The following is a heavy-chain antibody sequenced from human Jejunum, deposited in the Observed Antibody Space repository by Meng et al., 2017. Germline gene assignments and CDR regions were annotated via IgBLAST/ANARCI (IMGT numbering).Heavy chain of an antibody. V-gene: IGHV4-39*01. CDR3: ARNCTNTRCSHRGFDN. CDR2: AYYSGST. J-gene: IGHJ4*02. D-gene: IGHD2-2*01. CDR1: GGSITRHPYY. Sequence: QLQLQESGPGLVKPSETPSLTCTVPGGSITRHPYYWAWLRHPPGKGLEWIGSAYYSGSTYYNPSLRSRVTISVDTSKNQFSLRLSSVTASDTALYYCARNCTNTRCSHRGFDNWGQGSLVTVSS.